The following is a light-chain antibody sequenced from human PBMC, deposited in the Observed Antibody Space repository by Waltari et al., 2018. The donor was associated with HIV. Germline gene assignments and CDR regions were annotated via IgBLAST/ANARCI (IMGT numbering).Light chain of an antibody. CDR3: QQYSITPVT. Sequence: DIVMTQSPDSLAVSLGERATMNCKSSPSVLYSSNNKNSLAWYQQKPGPPPKLLIYWASTRESGVPDRFSGIGSATDFTLTISSLQAEDVAVYYCQQYSITPVTFGQGTKLEIK. V-gene: IGKV4-1*01. J-gene: IGKJ2*01. CDR1: PSVLYSSNNKNS. CDR2: WAS.